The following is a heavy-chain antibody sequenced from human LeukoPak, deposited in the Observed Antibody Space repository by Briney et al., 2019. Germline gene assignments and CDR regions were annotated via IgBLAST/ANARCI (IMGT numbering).Heavy chain of an antibody. Sequence: SGGSLRLSCAASGFTFRNYAMSWVRQAPGKGLEWVSAISGSGTTTHYADSVKGHFTVSRDNSKNTVFLQMHSLGAEDTAVYYCSKGETDTGTLTHVYWGPGTLVTVSS. CDR2: ISGSGTTT. CDR1: GFTFRNYA. J-gene: IGHJ4*02. V-gene: IGHV3-23*01. CDR3: SKGETDTGTLTHVY. D-gene: IGHD1-7*01.